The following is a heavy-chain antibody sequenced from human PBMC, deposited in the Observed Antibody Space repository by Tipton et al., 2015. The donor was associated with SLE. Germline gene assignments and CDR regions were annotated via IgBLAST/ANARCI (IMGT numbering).Heavy chain of an antibody. V-gene: IGHV1-69*01. CDR1: GGSFSSYG. CDR2: IIPIFGTA. D-gene: IGHD5-18*01. CDR3: ARLDTAMVYFDY. Sequence: QLVQSGAEVKKPGSSVRVSCKASGGSFSSYGINWVRLAPGQGLEWLGGIIPIFGTANYAQKFQDRVTITADESTNTAYMELSGLRSEDTAVYYCARLDTAMVYFDYWGQGTLVTVSS. J-gene: IGHJ4*02.